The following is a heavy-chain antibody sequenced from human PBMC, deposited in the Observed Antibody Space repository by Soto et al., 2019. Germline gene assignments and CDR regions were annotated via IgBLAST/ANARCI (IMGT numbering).Heavy chain of an antibody. J-gene: IGHJ6*02. CDR3: XXXXXXXXXXTSXYTIRYYYYGMDV. CDR1: GGTFSSYA. Sequence: QVQLVQSGAEVKKPGSSVKVSCKASGGTFSSYAISWVRQAPGQGLEWMGGIIPIFGTANYAQKFQGRVTTTADESTSTAYMXXSXXXXXXTXXXXXXXXXXXXXXXTSXYTIRYYYYGMDVWGQGTTVTVSS. CDR2: IIPIFGTA. D-gene: IGHD2-2*02. V-gene: IGHV1-69*12.